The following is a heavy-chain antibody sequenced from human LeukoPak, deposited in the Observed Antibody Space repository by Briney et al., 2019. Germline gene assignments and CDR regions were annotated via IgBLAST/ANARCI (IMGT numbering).Heavy chain of an antibody. D-gene: IGHD5-18*01. CDR1: GNSISSGDNY. CDR2: IYTSGST. V-gene: IGHV4-61*02. Sequence: PSETLSLTCTVSGNSISSGDNYWSWIRQPAGKGLEWIGRIYTSGSTNYNPSLKRRVTISVDTSKNQFSLKLSSVTAADTAVYHCAGGYSYGSTYYYMDVWGKGTTVTISS. CDR3: AGGYSYGSTYYYMDV. J-gene: IGHJ6*03.